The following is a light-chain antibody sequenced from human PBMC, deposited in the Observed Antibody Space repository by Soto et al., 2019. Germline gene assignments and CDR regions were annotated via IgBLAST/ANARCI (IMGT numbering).Light chain of an antibody. CDR1: QSVMYSNNKNY. CDR2: WAS. Sequence: DIVLTQSPDSLAVSPGKRATINCDSSQSVMYSNNKNYISWFQQKPGQSPQLLIFWASMRESGVPDRFSGSGSGTNFTLTISGLQAEDVAIYYCHQYFTFPWTFGQGTKV. CDR3: HQYFTFPWT. V-gene: IGKV4-1*01. J-gene: IGKJ1*01.